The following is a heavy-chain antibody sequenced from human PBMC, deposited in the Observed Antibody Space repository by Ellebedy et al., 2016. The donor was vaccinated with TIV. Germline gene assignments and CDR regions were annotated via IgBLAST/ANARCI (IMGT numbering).Heavy chain of an antibody. Sequence: GPTLVKPTQTLTLTCTFSGFSLAPSGVGVGWIRQPPGKALEWLALIYWDDRKYCRPSLKSRLTIAKDTSKNQVVLTMTNMDPVDTATYYCARRLYGDFANWFDPWGQGTLVTVSS. CDR2: IYWDDRK. CDR1: GFSLAPSGVG. D-gene: IGHD4-17*01. CDR3: ARRLYGDFANWFDP. V-gene: IGHV2-5*02. J-gene: IGHJ5*02.